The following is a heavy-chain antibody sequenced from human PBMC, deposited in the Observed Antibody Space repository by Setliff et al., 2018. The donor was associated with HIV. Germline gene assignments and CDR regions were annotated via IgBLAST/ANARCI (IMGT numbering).Heavy chain of an antibody. V-gene: IGHV3-21*01. CDR2: ISSSSSYI. CDR3: ATLGGTTGNYYYYGMDV. CDR1: GFPFSSYS. J-gene: IGHJ6*02. Sequence: KPGGSMRLSCAASGFPFSSYSMNWVRQATGKGLEWVSSISSSSSYIYYADSVKGRFTISRDNAKNSLYLQMNSLRADDTAVYYCATLGGTTGNYYYYGMDVCVQGTTVTSP. D-gene: IGHD3-16*01.